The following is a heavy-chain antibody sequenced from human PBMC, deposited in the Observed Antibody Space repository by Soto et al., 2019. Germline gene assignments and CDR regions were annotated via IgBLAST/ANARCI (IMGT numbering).Heavy chain of an antibody. Sequence: ASVKVSCKASGYTFTGDYMHWVRQAPGQGLEWLGRINPNSGVTNYAQNFEGRVTMTRDTSTSTAYMEMSWLTFEDTAVYYCASDFNYYTMNVWGQGTTVTVSS. CDR2: INPNSGVT. CDR3: ASDFNYYTMNV. CDR1: GYTFTGDY. V-gene: IGHV1-2*02. J-gene: IGHJ6*02.